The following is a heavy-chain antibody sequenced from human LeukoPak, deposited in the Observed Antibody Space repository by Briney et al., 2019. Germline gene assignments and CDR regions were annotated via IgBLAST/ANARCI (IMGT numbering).Heavy chain of an antibody. Sequence: GGSLRLSCAASGFTFSSYAMSWVRQAPGKGLEWVSAISGSGGSTYYADSVKGRFTISRDNSKNTLYLQMNSLRAEDTAVYYCARDPHSNHLPDYWGQGTLVTVSS. V-gene: IGHV3-23*01. CDR3: ARDPHSNHLPDY. CDR1: GFTFSSYA. D-gene: IGHD4-11*01. J-gene: IGHJ4*02. CDR2: ISGSGGST.